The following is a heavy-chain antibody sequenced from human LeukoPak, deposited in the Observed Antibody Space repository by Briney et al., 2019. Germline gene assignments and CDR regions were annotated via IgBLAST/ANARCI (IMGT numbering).Heavy chain of an antibody. CDR2: INHSGST. CDR1: GGSFSGYY. V-gene: IGHV4-34*01. CDR3: ARGGTMVRGAIPLGYYMDV. D-gene: IGHD3-10*01. Sequence: SETVSLTCAVYGGSFSGYYWSWIRQPPGKGLEWIGEINHSGSTNYNPSLKSRVTISVDTSKNQFSLKLSSVTAADTAVYYCARGGTMVRGAIPLGYYMDVWGKGTTVTVSS. J-gene: IGHJ6*03.